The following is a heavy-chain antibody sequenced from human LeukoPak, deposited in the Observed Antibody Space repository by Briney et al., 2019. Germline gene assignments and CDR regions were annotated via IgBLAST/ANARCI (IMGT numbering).Heavy chain of an antibody. J-gene: IGHJ3*02. CDR3: ARDQSRYSSGWTPLKI. D-gene: IGHD6-19*01. CDR1: GGTFSSYA. Sequence: SVKVSCKASGGTFSSYAISWVRQAPGQGLEWMGRIIPIFGTANYAQKFQGRVTITTDESTSTAYMELSSLRSDDTAVYYCARDQSRYSSGWTPLKIWGQGTMVTVSS. V-gene: IGHV1-69*05. CDR2: IIPIFGTA.